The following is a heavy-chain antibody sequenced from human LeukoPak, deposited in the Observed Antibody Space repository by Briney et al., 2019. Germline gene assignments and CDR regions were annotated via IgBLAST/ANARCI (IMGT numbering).Heavy chain of an antibody. V-gene: IGHV3-7*01. Sequence: GGSLRLSCAASGFTFSSYWMSWVRQAPGKGLEWMANIKQDGSEKYCVDSVKGRFTISRDNAKNSLYLQMNSLRAEDTAVYYCASMSPYYYDSSGYYFYWGQGTLVTVSS. CDR2: IKQDGSEK. D-gene: IGHD3-22*01. CDR3: ASMSPYYYDSSGYYFY. J-gene: IGHJ4*02. CDR1: GFTFSSYW.